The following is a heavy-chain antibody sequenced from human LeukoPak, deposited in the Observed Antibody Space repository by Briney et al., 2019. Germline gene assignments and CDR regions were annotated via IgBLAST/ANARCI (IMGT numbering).Heavy chain of an antibody. J-gene: IGHJ3*02. CDR3: ARPSIAAARGHDAFDI. Sequence: PGESLKISCQGSGYSFTTYWIAWVRQMPGKGLEWMGIIHPTDSDTRYSPSFQGQVTISADKSISTAYLQWSSLKASDTAMYYCARPSIAAARGHDAFDIWGQGTMVTVSS. CDR2: IHPTDSDT. D-gene: IGHD6-13*01. V-gene: IGHV5-51*01. CDR1: GYSFTTYW.